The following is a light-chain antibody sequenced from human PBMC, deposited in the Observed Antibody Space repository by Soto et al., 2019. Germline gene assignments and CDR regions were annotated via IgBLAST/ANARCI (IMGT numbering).Light chain of an antibody. J-gene: IGLJ1*01. CDR2: EVS. CDR3: TSYAGNDVYV. V-gene: IGLV2-8*01. CDR1: RSDVGGYDY. Sequence: QSVLAQPPSASGSRGQSVTISCTGTRSDVGGYDYVSWYQQHPGKAPKLMIYEVSKRPSGVPDRFSASKSGNTASLTVSGLQAEDEAHYHCTSYAGNDVYVFGTGTKLTVL.